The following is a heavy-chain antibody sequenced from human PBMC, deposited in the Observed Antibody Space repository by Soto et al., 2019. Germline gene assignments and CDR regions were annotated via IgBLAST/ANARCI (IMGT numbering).Heavy chain of an antibody. CDR3: AHPRGYGVFDAYDI. D-gene: IGHD4-17*01. Sequence: EVQLLESGGGLVQPGGSLRLSCAASGFTFSTYAMSWVRQAAGKGLEWVSAISGSGSDTYHADSVKGRFTISRDHSISTLFLQMNSLTTEDTAVYYCAHPRGYGVFDAYDIWGQGAMVTVSS. CDR1: GFTFSTYA. V-gene: IGHV3-23*01. J-gene: IGHJ3*02. CDR2: ISGSGSDT.